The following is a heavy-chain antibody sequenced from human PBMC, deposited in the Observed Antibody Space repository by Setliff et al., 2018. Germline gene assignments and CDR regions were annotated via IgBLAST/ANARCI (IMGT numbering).Heavy chain of an antibody. CDR1: GFTFGDYV. V-gene: IGHV3-49*04. J-gene: IGHJ3*02. Sequence: GGSLRLSCTTSGFTFGDYVMSWVRQAPGKGLEWVGIIRSKAHSGTTEYAASVKGRFTISRDDSKSIAYLQMNSLKTEDTAVYYCTFARDGYDVFGIWGQGTMVT. CDR3: TFARDGYDVFGI. D-gene: IGHD5-18*01. CDR2: IRSKAHSGTT.